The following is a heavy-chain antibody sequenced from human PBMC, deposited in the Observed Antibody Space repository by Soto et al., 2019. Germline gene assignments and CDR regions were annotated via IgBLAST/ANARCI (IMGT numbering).Heavy chain of an antibody. CDR2: INAANGNT. J-gene: IGHJ4*02. Sequence: ASAKVSCKASGYTFTSYALHWVCQDQGQRLEWMGWINAANGNTKYSQKFQGRVTITRDTSASTAYMELSSLRSEDTAVYYCASPYDILTGYYRLDYWGQGTLVTVSS. CDR3: ASPYDILTGYYRLDY. CDR1: GYTFTSYA. D-gene: IGHD3-9*01. V-gene: IGHV1-3*01.